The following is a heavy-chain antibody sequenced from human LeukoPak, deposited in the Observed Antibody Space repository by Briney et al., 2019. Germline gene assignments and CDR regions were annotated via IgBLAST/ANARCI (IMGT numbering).Heavy chain of an antibody. V-gene: IGHV3-21*06. D-gene: IGHD3-10*01. CDR1: GFTFRAFT. CDR3: VRDRD. CDR2: ISSTSNSK. J-gene: IGHJ4*02. Sequence: PGGSLRLSCAASGFTFRAFTMHWVRQAPGKGLEWVSSISSTSNSKFYADSLKGRFSISRDNANNSLHLHMDSLRAEDTAVYFCVRDRDWGQGTLVTVSS.